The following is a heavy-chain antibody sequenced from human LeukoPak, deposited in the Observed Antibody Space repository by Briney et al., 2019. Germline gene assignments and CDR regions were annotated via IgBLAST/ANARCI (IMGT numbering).Heavy chain of an antibody. V-gene: IGHV3-53*01. CDR3: ARDGGSSTKEPTGGYYYYGMDV. CDR1: GASITSYY. J-gene: IGHJ6*02. Sequence: ETLSLTCTVSGASITSYYWSWIRQPPGKGLEWVSLTYSDGSTSYTESVKGRFTISRDNSKNTLSLQLNSLRAEDTAVYYCARDGGSSTKEPTGGYYYYGMDVWGQGTTVTVSS. CDR2: TYSDGST. D-gene: IGHD1-1*01.